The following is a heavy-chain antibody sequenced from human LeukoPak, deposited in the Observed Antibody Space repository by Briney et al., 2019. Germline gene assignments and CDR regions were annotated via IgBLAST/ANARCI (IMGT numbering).Heavy chain of an antibody. Sequence: GGSLRLSCAASGFTFSSYWMSWVRQAPGKGLEWVANIKPDGSGIQYVDSMKGRFTISRDNAKNSLFLQANSLRAEDTAVYYCARFGVPYAADVWGQGTTVTVSS. CDR3: ARFGVPYAADV. V-gene: IGHV3-7*04. CDR2: IKPDGSGI. J-gene: IGHJ6*02. CDR1: GFTFSSYW. D-gene: IGHD3-16*01.